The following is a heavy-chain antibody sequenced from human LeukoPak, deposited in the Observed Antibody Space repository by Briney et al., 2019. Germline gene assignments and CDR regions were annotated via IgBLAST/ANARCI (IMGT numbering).Heavy chain of an antibody. D-gene: IGHD3-16*02. CDR2: IWYDGSSK. CDR3: ARDFELSH. V-gene: IGHV3-33*01. Sequence: GGSLRLSCAASGFTFSSYGMHWVRQAPGKGLEWVALIWYDGSSKHYADSVRGRFTISRDNSKNTLYLQMNSLRAEDKAVYYCARDFELSHWGQGTLVTVSS. J-gene: IGHJ4*02. CDR1: GFTFSSYG.